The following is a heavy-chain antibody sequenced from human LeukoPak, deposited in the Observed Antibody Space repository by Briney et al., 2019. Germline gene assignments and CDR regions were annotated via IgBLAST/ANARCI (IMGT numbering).Heavy chain of an antibody. V-gene: IGHV4-61*02. CDR2: VYTSGST. CDR1: GGSISSGNYY. Sequence: PSQTLSLTCTVSGGSISSGNYYWSWIRQPAGKGLEWIGRVYTSGSTNYTPSLKSRVTISVDTSKNQFSLKLSSVTAADTAVYYCARSGLIDYWGQGTLVTVSS. J-gene: IGHJ4*02. CDR3: ARSGLIDY.